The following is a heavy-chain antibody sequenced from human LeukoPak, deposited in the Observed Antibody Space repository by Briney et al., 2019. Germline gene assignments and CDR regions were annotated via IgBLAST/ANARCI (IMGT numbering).Heavy chain of an antibody. Sequence: PSETLSLTCAVYGGSFSGYYWSWIRQPPGKGLEWIGVINHSGSTNYNPSLKSRVTISVDTSKNQFSLKLSSVTAADTAVYYCARIRITMIVDYWGQGTLVTVSS. J-gene: IGHJ4*02. V-gene: IGHV4-34*01. D-gene: IGHD3-22*01. CDR2: INHSGST. CDR3: ARIRITMIVDY. CDR1: GGSFSGYY.